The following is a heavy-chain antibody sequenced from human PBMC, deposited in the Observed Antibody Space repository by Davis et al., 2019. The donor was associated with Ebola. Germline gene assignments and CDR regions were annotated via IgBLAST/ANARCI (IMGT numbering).Heavy chain of an antibody. J-gene: IGHJ3*02. D-gene: IGHD3-10*01. CDR2: IYHSGTT. CDR3: ARAMVTMVSFAFDI. CDR1: GGSISSNNW. V-gene: IGHV4-4*02. Sequence: SETLSLTCGVSGGSISSNNWWSWVRQPPGKGLEWIGEIYHSGTTSYNPSLKSRVTISVDKSKTQFSLKLSSVTAADTAVYYCARAMVTMVSFAFDIWGQGTVVTVSS.